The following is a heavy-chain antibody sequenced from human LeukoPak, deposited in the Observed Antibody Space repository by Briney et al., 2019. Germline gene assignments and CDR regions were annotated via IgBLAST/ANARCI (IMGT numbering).Heavy chain of an antibody. CDR1: GYTFTSYG. D-gene: IGHD2-2*01. CDR2: ISAYNGNT. V-gene: IGHV1-18*01. Sequence: ASVKVSCKASGYTFTSYGISWVRQAPGQGLEWMGWISAYNGNTNYAQKLQGRVTMTTDTSTSTAYMELRSLRSDDTAVYYCARDTKGRYCSSTSCPEWDYWGQGTLVTVSS. CDR3: ARDTKGRYCSSTSCPEWDY. J-gene: IGHJ4*02.